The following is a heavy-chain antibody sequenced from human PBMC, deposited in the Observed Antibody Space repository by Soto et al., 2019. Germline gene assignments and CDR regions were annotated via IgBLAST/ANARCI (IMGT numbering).Heavy chain of an antibody. CDR3: ARGDIVTVPTIGGWFDP. CDR2: ISSSGGS. CDR1: GGSISSGGNS. D-gene: IGHD5-12*01. J-gene: IGHJ5*02. Sequence: QLRLQESGSGLMKPSQTLSLTCAVAGGSISSGGNSWRWIRQSPGNGLEWIGDISSSGGSYYSPAVRSRAPMSLDTSTNQFSPTLTSVTAADPAVYYCARGDIVTVPTIGGWFDPWGRGALVIVSS. V-gene: IGHV4-30-2*06.